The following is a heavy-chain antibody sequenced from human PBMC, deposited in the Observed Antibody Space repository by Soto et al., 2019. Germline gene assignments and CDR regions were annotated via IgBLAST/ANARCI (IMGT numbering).Heavy chain of an antibody. CDR2: IIPIFGTA. D-gene: IGHD3-3*01. Sequence: SVKVSCKASGGTFSSYAISWVRQAPGQGLEWMGGIIPIFGTANYAQKFQGRVTITADKSTSTAYMELSSLRSEDTAVYYCAGGQKGYYDFWSGYSGTHGMYVWGQGTTVTVSS. CDR3: AGGQKGYYDFWSGYSGTHGMYV. CDR1: GGTFSSYA. V-gene: IGHV1-69*06. J-gene: IGHJ6*02.